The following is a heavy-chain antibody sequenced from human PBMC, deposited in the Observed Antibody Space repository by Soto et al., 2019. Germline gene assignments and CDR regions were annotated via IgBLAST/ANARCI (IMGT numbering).Heavy chain of an antibody. CDR2: IIHSGST. CDR3: ARVRKGVTTIRKYGMDV. D-gene: IGHD4-17*01. Sequence: SETLSLTCAVYGGFFRSFYWSWIRQPPGKGLEWIGEIIHSGSTNYNPSLESRVTISLDTSKNQFSLKVNSVIAADTAVYYCARVRKGVTTIRKYGMDVWGQGTTVTVSS. J-gene: IGHJ6*02. CDR1: GGFFRSFY. V-gene: IGHV4-34*12.